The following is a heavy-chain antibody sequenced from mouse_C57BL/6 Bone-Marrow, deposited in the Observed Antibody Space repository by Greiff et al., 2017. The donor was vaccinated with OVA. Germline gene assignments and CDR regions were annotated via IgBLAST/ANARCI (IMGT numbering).Heavy chain of an antibody. D-gene: IGHD1-2*01. CDR2: IDPENGDT. CDR3: TTHYYGRYFDV. CDR1: GFNIKDDY. V-gene: IGHV14-4*01. Sequence: EVQLQESGAELVRPGASVKLSCTASGFNIKDDYMHWVKQRPEQGLEWIGWIDPENGDTEYASKFQGKATITADTSSNTAYLQLSSLTSEDTAVYYCTTHYYGRYFDVWGTGTTVTVSS. J-gene: IGHJ1*03.